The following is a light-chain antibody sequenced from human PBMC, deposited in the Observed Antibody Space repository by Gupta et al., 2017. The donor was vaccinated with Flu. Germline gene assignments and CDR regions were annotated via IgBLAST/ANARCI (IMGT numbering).Light chain of an antibody. V-gene: IGKV4-1*01. J-gene: IGKJ2*01. Sequence: VSLGERATINCKSSQSVLYSYKRKNYLEWYQQKPGQPPKLLIYWASTREYGVTDRFSGSGSGTDFTLPSSSRQAEDVAVYYWQQDYTNISFGQGTKLDIK. CDR1: QSVLYSYKRKNY. CDR2: WAS. CDR3: QQDYTNIS.